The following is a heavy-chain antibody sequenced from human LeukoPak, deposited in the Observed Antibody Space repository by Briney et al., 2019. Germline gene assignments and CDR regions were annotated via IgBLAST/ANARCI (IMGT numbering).Heavy chain of an antibody. CDR2: ISGTSGST. V-gene: IGHV3-23*01. D-gene: IGHD4-17*01. CDR3: AKGRVTVPYDAFDI. CDR1: GFTFSSYG. J-gene: IGHJ3*02. Sequence: AGGSLRLSCAASGFTFSSYGMSWVRQAPGKGLEWVSAISGTSGSTYYADSVKGRFIISRDNSKNTLYLQMNSLRAEDTAVYFCAKGRVTVPYDAFDIWGQGTMVTVSS.